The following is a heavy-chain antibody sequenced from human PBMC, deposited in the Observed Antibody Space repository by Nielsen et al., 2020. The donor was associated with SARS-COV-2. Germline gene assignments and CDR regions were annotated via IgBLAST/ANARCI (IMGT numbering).Heavy chain of an antibody. CDR2: ISSSGGST. J-gene: IGHJ5*02. D-gene: IGHD1-26*01. CDR3: ARQKRRELRDWFDP. Sequence: GESLKISCAASGFAFDSYAMSWVRQAPGKGLEWVSSISSSGGSTYYAGSVEGRFSISRDNSDNTLFLQMNSLKIEDTAVYYCARQKRRELRDWFDPWGQGTLVTVSS. CDR1: GFAFDSYA. V-gene: IGHV3-23*01.